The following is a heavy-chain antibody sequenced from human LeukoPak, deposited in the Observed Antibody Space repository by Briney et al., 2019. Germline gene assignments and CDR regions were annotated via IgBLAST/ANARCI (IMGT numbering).Heavy chain of an antibody. CDR1: GFTFGDYA. CDR3: ARWGAYSGYDSDNAAFDI. CDR2: IYNSGST. V-gene: IGHV4-38-2*02. Sequence: GSLRLSCTASGFTFGDYAMSWFRQPPGKGLEWIGSIYNSGSTYYNPSLKSRVTISVDTSKNQFSLKLSSVSAADTAVYYCARWGAYSGYDSDNAAFDIWGQGTMVTVSS. D-gene: IGHD5-12*01. J-gene: IGHJ3*02.